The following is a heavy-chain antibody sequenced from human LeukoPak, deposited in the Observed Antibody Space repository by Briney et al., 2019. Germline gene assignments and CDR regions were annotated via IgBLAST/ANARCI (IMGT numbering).Heavy chain of an antibody. D-gene: IGHD2-8*02. Sequence: GGSLRLSCAASGFTFSSFEMNWVRQAPGKGLEWVSYITTSSSTTYYADSVKGRFTISRDNAKNSLFLQMSSLSPEDTAVYYCVRDAGGYWFNPWGQGTLVTVSS. CDR3: VRDAGGYWFNP. CDR1: GFTFSSFE. J-gene: IGHJ5*02. CDR2: ITTSSSTT. V-gene: IGHV3-48*03.